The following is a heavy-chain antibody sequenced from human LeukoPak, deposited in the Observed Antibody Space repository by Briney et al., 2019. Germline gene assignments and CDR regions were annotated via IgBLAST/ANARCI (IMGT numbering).Heavy chain of an antibody. J-gene: IGHJ4*02. D-gene: IGHD2-2*01. CDR1: GFTFSTYC. V-gene: IGHV3-74*01. Sequence: GGSLRLSCAASGFTFSTYCMHWVRQPPGKGLVWVSQICTDGGSIKYADSVRGRFTISRDNAKNTLYLQMNSLRAEDTAVYYCVRGVPVTPGIDYWGQGTLVTVSS. CDR3: VRGVPVTPGIDY. CDR2: ICTDGGSI.